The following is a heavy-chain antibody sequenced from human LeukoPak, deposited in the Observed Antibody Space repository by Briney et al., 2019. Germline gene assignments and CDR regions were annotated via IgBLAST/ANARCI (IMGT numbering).Heavy chain of an antibody. J-gene: IGHJ4*02. Sequence: PGRSLRLSCAASGFTFSTFSMHWVRQAPGKGLEWVAVILYDGSTQYYADSVRGRFTASRDNSKNTLYLQMNSLRAEDTAVYYCARQSSGLDYWGQGTLVTVSS. CDR1: GFTFSTFS. CDR3: ARQSSGLDY. V-gene: IGHV3-30*04. CDR2: ILYDGSTQ. D-gene: IGHD3-22*01.